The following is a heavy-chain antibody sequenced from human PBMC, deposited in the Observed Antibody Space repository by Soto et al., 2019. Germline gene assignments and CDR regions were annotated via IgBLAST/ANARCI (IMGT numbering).Heavy chain of an antibody. CDR3: ARGRNILTGYRYYYGMDV. D-gene: IGHD3-9*01. J-gene: IGHJ6*02. CDR2: INHSGST. Sequence: PSETLSLTCAVYGGSGGSFSGYYWSWIRQPPGKGLEWIGEINHSGSTNYNPSLRSRVTISVDTSKDQFSLKLSSVTAADTAVYYRARGRNILTGYRYYYGMDVWGQGTTVTVSS. V-gene: IGHV4-34*01. CDR1: GGSGGSFSGYY.